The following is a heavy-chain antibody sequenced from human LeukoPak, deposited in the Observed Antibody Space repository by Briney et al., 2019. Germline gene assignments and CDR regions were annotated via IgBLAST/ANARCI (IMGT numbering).Heavy chain of an antibody. V-gene: IGHV4-59*01. J-gene: IGHJ4*02. CDR2: IYYRGST. CDR1: GGSISSYY. D-gene: IGHD5-12*01. CDR3: ARGDDYKSTLFDY. Sequence: PSETLSLTCTVSGGSISSYYWNWIRQPPGKGLEWIGYIYYRGSTNYNPSLKSRVTISVDTSKNRFSLKLSSATATDTAMYYCARGDDYKSTLFDYWGQGTLVTVSS.